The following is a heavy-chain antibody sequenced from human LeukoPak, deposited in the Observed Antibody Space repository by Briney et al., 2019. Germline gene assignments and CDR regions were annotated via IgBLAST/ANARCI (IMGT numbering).Heavy chain of an antibody. J-gene: IGHJ4*02. CDR2: ISGSGGST. V-gene: IGHV3-23*01. Sequence: GGSLRLSCAASGFTFSSYAMSWVRHAPGKGLEWVSAISGSGGSTYYADSVKGRFTISRDNSKNTLYLQMNSLRAEDTAVYYCAKDQWLVHFPDYWGQGTLVTVSS. D-gene: IGHD6-19*01. CDR3: AKDQWLVHFPDY. CDR1: GFTFSSYA.